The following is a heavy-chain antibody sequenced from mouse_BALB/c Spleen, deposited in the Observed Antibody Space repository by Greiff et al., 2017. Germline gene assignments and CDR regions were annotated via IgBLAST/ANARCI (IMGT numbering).Heavy chain of an antibody. D-gene: IGHD2-2*01. Sequence: EVKVVESGGGLVKPGGSLKLSCAASGFTFSDYYMYWVRQTPEKRLEWVATISDGGSYTYYPDSVKGRFTISRDNAKNNLYLQMSSLKSEDTAMYYCARDRVTTPFDYWGQGTTLTVSS. CDR2: ISDGGSYT. CDR1: GFTFSDYY. J-gene: IGHJ2*01. V-gene: IGHV5-4*02. CDR3: ARDRVTTPFDY.